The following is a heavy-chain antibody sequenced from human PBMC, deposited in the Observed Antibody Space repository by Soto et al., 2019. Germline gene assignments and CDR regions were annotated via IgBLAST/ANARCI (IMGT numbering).Heavy chain of an antibody. D-gene: IGHD2-15*01. CDR2: TYYRSKWYN. V-gene: IGHV6-1*01. CDR3: ARARTLSYCSGGSCDHYYFDY. J-gene: IGHJ4*02. Sequence: SQTLSLTCAISGDSVSSNSAAWNWIRQSPSRGLEWLGRTYYRSKWYNDYAVSVKSRITINPDTSKNQFSLQLNSVTPEDTAVYYCARARTLSYCSGGSCDHYYFDYWGQGTLVTVSS. CDR1: GDSVSSNSAA.